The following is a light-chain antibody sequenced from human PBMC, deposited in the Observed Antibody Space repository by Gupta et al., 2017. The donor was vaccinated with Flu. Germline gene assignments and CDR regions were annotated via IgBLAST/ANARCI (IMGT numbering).Light chain of an antibody. CDR3: QQYHNYPYT. CDR1: QGVSNY. Sequence: PSPLPVLPGAGVTLSCRTNQGVSNYLAWYQQRPGKAPRVLIYDASTWATGLPVEFRGGGSGTEFTLTISSLQSEDFAVYYCQQYHNYPYTFGQGTRLEIK. V-gene: IGKV3-15*01. CDR2: DAS. J-gene: IGKJ2*01.